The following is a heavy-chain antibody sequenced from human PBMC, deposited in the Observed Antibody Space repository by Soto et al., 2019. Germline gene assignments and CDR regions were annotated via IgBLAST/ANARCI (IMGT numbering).Heavy chain of an antibody. CDR3: ARVVVPAAIGYYYYYYMXV. CDR2: INQDGIEK. Sequence: PGGSLRLSCAASGFTFSNYWMSWVRQAPGKGLEWVANINQDGIEKYYVDSVKSRFTISRDNAKNSLYLQMNSLRAEDTAVYYCARVVVPAAIGYYYYYYMXVWGKGTTVIVSS. J-gene: IGHJ6*03. CDR1: GFTFSNYW. D-gene: IGHD2-2*01. V-gene: IGHV3-7*01.